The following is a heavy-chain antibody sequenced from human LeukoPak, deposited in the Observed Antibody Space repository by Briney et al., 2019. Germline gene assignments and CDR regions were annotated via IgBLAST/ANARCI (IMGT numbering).Heavy chain of an antibody. D-gene: IGHD2-21*02. J-gene: IGHJ4*02. CDR2: IWYDGSNK. V-gene: IGHV3-33*01. CDR3: ARRYCGGDCYSGSVDY. Sequence: GGSLRLSCAASGFTFSSYGMHWVRQAPGKGLEWVAVIWYDGSNKYYADSVKGRFTISRDNSKNTLYLQMNSLRAEDTAVYYCARRYCGGDCYSGSVDYWGQGTLVTVSS. CDR1: GFTFSSYG.